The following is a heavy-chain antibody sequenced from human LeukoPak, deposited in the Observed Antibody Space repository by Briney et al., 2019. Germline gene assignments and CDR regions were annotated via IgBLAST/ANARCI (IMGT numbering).Heavy chain of an antibody. CDR3: TTESYSSSWYGDYYYYMDV. Sequence: TGGSLRLSCAASGFTFSNAWMSWVRQAPGKGLEWVCRIKSKTDGGTTDYAAPVKGRFTISRDDSKNTLHLQMNSLITEDTAVYYCTTESYSSSWYGDYYYYMDVWGKGTTVTVSS. CDR1: GFTFSNAW. V-gene: IGHV3-15*01. CDR2: IKSKTDGGTT. J-gene: IGHJ6*03. D-gene: IGHD6-13*01.